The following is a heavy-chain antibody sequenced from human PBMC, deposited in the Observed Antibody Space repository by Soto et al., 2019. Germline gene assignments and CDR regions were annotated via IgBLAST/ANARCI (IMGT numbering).Heavy chain of an antibody. J-gene: IGHJ4*02. V-gene: IGHV3-23*01. CDR3: AIPGVRAPTRVDFNY. D-gene: IGHD3-10*01. Sequence: GGSLRLCCAASGFPFSSYALSSVRQAPRKAQECVAASSRSGGSKYYAASVKGRSTISRDNSKNTLYLQMNSLKAEDTAVYYCAIPGVRAPTRVDFNYCGPVPLVTASS. CDR2: SSRSGGSK. CDR1: GFPFSSYA.